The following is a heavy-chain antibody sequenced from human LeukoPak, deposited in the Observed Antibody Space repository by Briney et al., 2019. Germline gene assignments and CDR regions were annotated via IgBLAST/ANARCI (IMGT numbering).Heavy chain of an antibody. CDR3: ARSALFDFWSGYYSEETNWFDP. J-gene: IGHJ5*02. Sequence: PSETLSLTCTVSGGSISSYYWSWIRQPPGKGLEWIGYIYYSGSTNYNPSLKSRVTISVDTSKNQLSLRLSSVTAADTAVYYCARSALFDFWSGYYSEETNWFDPWGQGTLVTVSS. D-gene: IGHD3-3*01. CDR1: GGSISSYY. V-gene: IGHV4-59*08. CDR2: IYYSGST.